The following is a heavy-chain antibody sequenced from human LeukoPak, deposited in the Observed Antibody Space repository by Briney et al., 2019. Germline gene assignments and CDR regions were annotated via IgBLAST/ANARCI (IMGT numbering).Heavy chain of an antibody. V-gene: IGHV4-34*01. Sequence: SETLSLTCTVSGGSISIYYWSWIRQPPGKGLEWIGETDHGGSAKYNPSLKSRATISVDTSKNQFSLSLNSMTAADTATYYCARREIGGTYRPMYYFDYWGQGSLVTVSS. J-gene: IGHJ4*02. CDR1: GGSISIYY. D-gene: IGHD3-16*02. CDR3: ARREIGGTYRPMYYFDY. CDR2: TDHGGSA.